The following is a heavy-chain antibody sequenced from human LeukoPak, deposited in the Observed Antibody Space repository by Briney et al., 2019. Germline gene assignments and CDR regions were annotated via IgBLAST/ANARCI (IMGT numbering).Heavy chain of an antibody. J-gene: IGHJ3*01. CDR1: GFTFTNHV. CDR2: ITGGAVGT. V-gene: IGHV3-23*01. Sequence: GSLRLSCAASGFTFTNHVMSWVRQAPGKGLEWVSSITGGAVGTYHADSVKGRFSISRDNSKNTVTLQMNSLRAEDTAVYYCAVSITRDAFDVWGQGTMVTVSS. D-gene: IGHD5-12*01. CDR3: AVSITRDAFDV.